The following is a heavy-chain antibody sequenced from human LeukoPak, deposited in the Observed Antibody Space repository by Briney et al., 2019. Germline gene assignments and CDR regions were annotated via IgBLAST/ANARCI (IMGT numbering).Heavy chain of an antibody. CDR3: ARGVSPLDY. CDR2: IQSSGST. J-gene: IGHJ4*02. V-gene: IGHV4-4*07. D-gene: IGHD5/OR15-5a*01. CDR1: GGSVSRFY. Sequence: SETLSLTCTVSGGSVSRFYWSWVRQAAGEGLEWIGRIQSSGSTNYNPSLKSRVTMSVDTSKKQFSLKLSSVTAADTAVYYCARGVSPLDYWGQGALVTVSS.